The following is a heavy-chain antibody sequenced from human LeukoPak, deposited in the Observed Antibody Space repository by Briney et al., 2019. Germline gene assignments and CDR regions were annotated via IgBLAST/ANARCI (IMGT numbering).Heavy chain of an antibody. Sequence: GGSLRLSCAASGFTVSSNYMSWVRQVPGKGLEWVSVIYSGGNTYYADSVKGRFTISRDNSKNTLYLQMNSLRAEDTAVYYCAREGYGDYSFDYWGQGTLVTVSS. CDR1: GFTVSSNY. V-gene: IGHV3-66*01. J-gene: IGHJ4*02. CDR2: IYSGGNT. D-gene: IGHD4-17*01. CDR3: AREGYGDYSFDY.